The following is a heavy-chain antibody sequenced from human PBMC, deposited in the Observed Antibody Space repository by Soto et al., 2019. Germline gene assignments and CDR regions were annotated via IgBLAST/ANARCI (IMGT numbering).Heavy chain of an antibody. V-gene: IGHV3-33*01. Sequence: PGGSLRLSCAASGFTFSSYGMHWVRQAPGKGLEWVAVIWYDGSNKYYADSVKGRFTISRDNSKNTLYLQMNSLRAEDTAVYYCARARPYYDFWSGYYDFDYWGQGTLVTVSS. CDR2: IWYDGSNK. J-gene: IGHJ4*02. CDR1: GFTFSSYG. CDR3: ARARPYYDFWSGYYDFDY. D-gene: IGHD3-3*01.